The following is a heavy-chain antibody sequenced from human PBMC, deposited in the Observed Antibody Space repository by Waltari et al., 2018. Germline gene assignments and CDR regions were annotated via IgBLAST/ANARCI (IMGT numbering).Heavy chain of an antibody. J-gene: IGHJ4*02. CDR1: GASIRRYF. Sequence: QVQLQESGPGLVKPSVTLSLPCSVSGASIRRYFWNCIRQAPGKGRQWIGYIHHSGNTKCNPSLKSRLTMAVDTSKSPFSLRLTSVSATDTAVYYCARWDAPGRYFGDWGQGTPVTVSS. CDR2: IHHSGNT. V-gene: IGHV4-59*08. D-gene: IGHD1-20*01. CDR3: ARWDAPGRYFGD.